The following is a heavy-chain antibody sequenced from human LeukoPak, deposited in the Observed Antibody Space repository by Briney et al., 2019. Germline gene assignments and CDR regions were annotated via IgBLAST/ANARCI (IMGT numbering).Heavy chain of an antibody. CDR2: ISGSGGST. J-gene: IGHJ5*02. CDR1: GFTFSSYA. V-gene: IGHV3-23*01. CDR3: ARRRDWFDP. Sequence: GGSLRLSCAASGFTFSSYAMSWVRQAPGKGLEWVSGISGSGGSTYSADSVKGRFTISRDNSKNTLYLQMHSLRAEDTAVYYCARRRDWFDPWGQGTLVTVSS.